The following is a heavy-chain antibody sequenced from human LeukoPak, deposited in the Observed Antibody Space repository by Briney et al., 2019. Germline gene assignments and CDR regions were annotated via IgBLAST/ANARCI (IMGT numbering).Heavy chain of an antibody. Sequence: PGGSLTLSCAASGLTFSGSAVHWLRQPSGKGLEWVGRIGSKTNPYAAAYAASVKGRFTVSRDDSKNTAYLEMNSLRTEDTALYYCARRGGYCTSTACYDLWGQGTLVTVSS. D-gene: IGHD2-2*01. CDR1: GLTFSGSA. J-gene: IGHJ5*02. CDR2: IGSKTNPYAA. V-gene: IGHV3-73*01. CDR3: ARRGGYCTSTACYDL.